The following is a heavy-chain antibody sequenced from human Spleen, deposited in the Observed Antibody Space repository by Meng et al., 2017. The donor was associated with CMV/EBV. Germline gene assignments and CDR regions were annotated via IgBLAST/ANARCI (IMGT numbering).Heavy chain of an antibody. CDR2: LSYDGSNK. V-gene: IGHV3-30*04. CDR1: GFTFSDYA. Sequence: GGSLRLSCAASGFTFSDYAMHWVRQTPGKGLEWVAVLSYDGSNKYYADSVKGRFTISRDNSKNTLYLQMDSLRAEDTAVYYCARDTVIGAFLRYYYYYGMDVWGQGTTVTVSS. D-gene: IGHD3-10*01. J-gene: IGHJ6*02. CDR3: ARDTVIGAFLRYYYYYGMDV.